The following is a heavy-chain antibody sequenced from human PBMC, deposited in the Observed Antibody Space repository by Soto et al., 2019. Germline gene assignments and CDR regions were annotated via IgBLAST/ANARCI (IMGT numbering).Heavy chain of an antibody. V-gene: IGHV4-31*03. CDR2: IYYSGST. Sequence: QVQLQESGPGLVKPSQTLSLTCTVSGGSISSGGYYWSWIRQHPGTCLEWIGFIYYSGSTYYNPSLQSRVTITVDTSKNQFSLKLSSVTAADTAVYYCARDLGMTTVTNHYYYGMDVWGQETTVTVSS. CDR3: ARDLGMTTVTNHYYYGMDV. D-gene: IGHD4-17*01. CDR1: GGSISSGGYY. J-gene: IGHJ6*02.